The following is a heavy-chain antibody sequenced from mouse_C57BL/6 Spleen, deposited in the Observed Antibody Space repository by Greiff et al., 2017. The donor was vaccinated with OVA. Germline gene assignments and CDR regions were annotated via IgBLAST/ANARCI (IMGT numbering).Heavy chain of an antibody. Sequence: QVQLQQPGTELVRPGASVKLSCKASGYTFTSYWMHWVKQRPGQGLEWIGNINPRHGGTNYNEKFKSKATMTVDKSSRTAYMQLSSLTSEDTAVYEWAREGLRGYFDDGGQGTTLTVSS. J-gene: IGHJ2*01. D-gene: IGHD2-2*01. V-gene: IGHV1-53*01. CDR2: INPRHGGT. CDR1: GYTFTSYW. CDR3: AREGLRGYFDD.